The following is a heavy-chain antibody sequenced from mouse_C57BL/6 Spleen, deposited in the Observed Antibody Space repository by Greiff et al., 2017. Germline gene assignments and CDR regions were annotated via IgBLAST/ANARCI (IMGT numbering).Heavy chain of an antibody. V-gene: IGHV1-82*01. CDR3: AWSGYYVFAY. Sequence: VQLQQSGPELVKPGASVKISCKASGYAFSSSWMNWVKQRPGKGLEWIGRIYPGDGDTNYNGKFKGKATLTAEQSSSPAYMQLSSLTSEDSAVYFCAWSGYYVFAYWGQGTLVTVSA. CDR1: GYAFSSSW. CDR2: IYPGDGDT. J-gene: IGHJ3*01. D-gene: IGHD2-3*01.